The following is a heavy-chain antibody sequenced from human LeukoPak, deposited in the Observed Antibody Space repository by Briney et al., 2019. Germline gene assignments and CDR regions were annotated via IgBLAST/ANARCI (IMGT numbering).Heavy chain of an antibody. CDR1: GGSFSGYY. Sequence: SETLSLTCAVYGGSFSGYYWSWIRQPPGKGLEWIGEINHSGSTNYNPSLKSRVTISVDTSKNQFSLKLSSVTAADTAVYYCARGPEQWLVEHYYYGMDVWGKGTTVTVSS. D-gene: IGHD6-19*01. CDR3: ARGPEQWLVEHYYYGMDV. CDR2: INHSGST. J-gene: IGHJ6*04. V-gene: IGHV4-34*01.